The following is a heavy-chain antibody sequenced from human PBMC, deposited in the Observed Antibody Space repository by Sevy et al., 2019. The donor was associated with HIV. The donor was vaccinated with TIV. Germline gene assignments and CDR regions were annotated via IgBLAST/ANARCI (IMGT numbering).Heavy chain of an antibody. V-gene: IGHV1-24*01. CDR3: ATTKDYYDSSGSPFDY. Sequence: ASVKVSCKVSGYTLTQLSMHWVRQAPGKGLEWMGSFDPEDGETLYAQNFQGRVTMTEDTSTDTAYMALSSLRSEDTAIYYSATTKDYYDSSGSPFDYWGQGTLVPVSS. D-gene: IGHD3-22*01. J-gene: IGHJ4*02. CDR1: GYTLTQLS. CDR2: FDPEDGET.